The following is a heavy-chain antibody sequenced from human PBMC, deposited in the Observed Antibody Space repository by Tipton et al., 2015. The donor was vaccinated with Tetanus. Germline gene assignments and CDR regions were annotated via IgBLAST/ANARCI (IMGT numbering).Heavy chain of an antibody. CDR1: GGSISSGHS. J-gene: IGHJ5*02. Sequence: TLSLTCDVSGGSISSGHSWNWIRQPPGEGLEWIGFTYHSGHTLYKSSLESRVTISVYRSKNHFSLKLSSVSAPDSAVYYCARARRNDQTSWFDSWGPG. CDR3: ARARRNDQTSWFDS. CDR2: TYHSGHT. V-gene: IGHV4-30-2*01. D-gene: IGHD5-24*01.